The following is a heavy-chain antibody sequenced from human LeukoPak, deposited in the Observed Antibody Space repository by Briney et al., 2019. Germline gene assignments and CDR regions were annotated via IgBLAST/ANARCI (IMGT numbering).Heavy chain of an antibody. D-gene: IGHD3-22*01. J-gene: IGHJ4*02. CDR2: INHSGST. CDR3: ASFGSSGYCYFDY. V-gene: IGHV4-34*01. Sequence: NPSETLSLTCAVYGGSFSGYYWSWIRQPPGKGLEWIGEINHSGSTNYNPSLKSRVTISVDTSKNQFSLKLSSVTAADTAVYYCASFGSSGYCYFDYWGQGTLVTVSS. CDR1: GGSFSGYY.